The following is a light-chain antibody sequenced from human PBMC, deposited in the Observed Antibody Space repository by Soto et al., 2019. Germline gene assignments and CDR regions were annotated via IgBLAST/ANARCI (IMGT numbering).Light chain of an antibody. CDR2: EVS. CDR3: SSYTSSSPRV. V-gene: IGLV2-14*03. Sequence: QSVLTQPASVSGSPGQSITISCTGTSSDVGAYDYVSWYQPHPDKAPKLMIYEVSNRPSGVSNRFSGSKSVNTATLTISGLQAEDEADYYCSSYTSSSPRVFGTGTKLTVL. CDR1: SSDVGAYDY. J-gene: IGLJ1*01.